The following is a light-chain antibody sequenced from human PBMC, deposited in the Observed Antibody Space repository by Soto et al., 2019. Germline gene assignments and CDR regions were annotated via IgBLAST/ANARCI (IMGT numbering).Light chain of an antibody. CDR1: SSDVGRYNL. V-gene: IGLV2-23*01. CDR3: CSFAVTTVSTTL. J-gene: IGLJ2*01. CDR2: EDN. Sequence: QSALTQPASVSGSPGQSITISCTGTSSDVGRYNLVSWYQQYPGKAPKLMIYEDNKRPSGVSNRFSGSKSGNTASLTISGLQAEDEADYYCCSFAVTTVSTTLFGGGTQLTVL.